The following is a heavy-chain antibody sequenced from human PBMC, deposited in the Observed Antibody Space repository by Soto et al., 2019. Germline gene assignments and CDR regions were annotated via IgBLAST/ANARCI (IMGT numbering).Heavy chain of an antibody. CDR3: ATFLDGTFYFDY. J-gene: IGHJ4*02. V-gene: IGHV1-69*13. Sequence: GASVKVSCKASGGTFSSYAISWLRQAPGQGLEWMGGIIPIFGTANYAQKFQGRVTITADESTSTAYMELSSLRSEDTAVYYCATFLDGTFYFDYCGQGTLVTVSS. CDR1: GGTFSSYA. CDR2: IIPIFGTA. D-gene: IGHD3-16*01.